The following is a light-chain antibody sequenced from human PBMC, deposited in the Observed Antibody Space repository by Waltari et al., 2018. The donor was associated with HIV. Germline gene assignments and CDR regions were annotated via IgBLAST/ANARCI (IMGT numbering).Light chain of an antibody. CDR2: NNT. V-gene: IGLV1-44*01. CDR1: SSNIGTYS. J-gene: IGLJ2*01. Sequence: QSVLTQPPSASGTPGQRVTISCSGGSSNIGTYSVNWYQQVPGTAPKLLIYNNTQCPSGVPDLFSGSKSGTSASLAISGLQSEDEADYYCATWEHRLNGPIFGGGTRLTVL. CDR3: ATWEHRLNGPI.